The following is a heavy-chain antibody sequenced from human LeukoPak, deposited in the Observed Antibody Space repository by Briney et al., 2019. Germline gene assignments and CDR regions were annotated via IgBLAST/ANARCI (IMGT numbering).Heavy chain of an antibody. CDR1: GVTVSSNY. CDR3: TRWNGGDWYFDH. V-gene: IGHV3-53*01. Sequence: QSGGSLRLSCAASGVTVSSNYMSWVRQVPGKGPEWVAVLYSNGNTFYGESVKGRFIISRDNSRNTVFLQMNILRVEDTAVYYCTRWNGGDWYFDHWGSGTLVTVSS. J-gene: IGHJ2*01. D-gene: IGHD1-1*01. CDR2: LYSNGNT.